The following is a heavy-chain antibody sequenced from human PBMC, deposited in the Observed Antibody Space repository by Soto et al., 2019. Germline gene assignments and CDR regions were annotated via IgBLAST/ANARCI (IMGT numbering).Heavy chain of an antibody. CDR1: GFTFDDYT. V-gene: IGHV3-43*01. CDR3: AKDLVPAANSYYYGMDV. CDR2: ISWDGGST. Sequence: PGGSLRLSCAASGFTFDDYTMHWVRQAPGKGLGWVSLISWDGGSTYYADSVKGRFTISRDNSKNSLYLQMNSLRTEDTALYYCAKDLVPAANSYYYGMDVWGQGTTVTVSS. J-gene: IGHJ6*02. D-gene: IGHD2-2*01.